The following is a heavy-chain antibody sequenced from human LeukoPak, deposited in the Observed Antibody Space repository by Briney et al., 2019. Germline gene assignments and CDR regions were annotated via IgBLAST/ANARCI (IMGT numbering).Heavy chain of an antibody. D-gene: IGHD1-26*01. CDR3: ARRFISGSYSRDAFDI. Sequence: GESLNTSCQGPGYSFTCYWIGWVPPLPGKGLEWIGIIYPGDSDYTHRPSFQGQVPISADKSISTSYLQWSSLEPSDTAMYYCARRFISGSYSRDAFDIWGQGTMVTVSS. V-gene: IGHV5-51*01. CDR1: GYSFTCYW. CDR2: IYPGDSDY. J-gene: IGHJ3*02.